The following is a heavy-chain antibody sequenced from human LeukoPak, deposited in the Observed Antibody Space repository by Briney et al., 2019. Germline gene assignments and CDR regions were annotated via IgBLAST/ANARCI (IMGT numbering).Heavy chain of an antibody. CDR3: ARGAYGSGSAYNWYDP. V-gene: IGHV4-61*02. D-gene: IGHD3-10*01. Sequence: TLSLTCTVSGGSITSGSYYWSWMRQPAGEGLEWIGRIYTSGSTNYNPSLKSRVTISVDTSKNQFSLRLTSVNAADTAVYYCARGAYGSGSAYNWYDPWGQGTLVTVSS. CDR1: GGSITSGSYY. CDR2: IYTSGST. J-gene: IGHJ5*02.